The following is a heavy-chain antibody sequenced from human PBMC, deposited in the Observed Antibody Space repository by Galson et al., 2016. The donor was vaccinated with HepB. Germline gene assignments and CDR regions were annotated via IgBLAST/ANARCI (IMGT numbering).Heavy chain of an antibody. CDR2: VRSETYGGTT. CDR3: SRISGYTYGHDFDY. D-gene: IGHD5-18*01. J-gene: IGHJ4*02. CDR1: GFTFADYA. V-gene: IGHV3-49*03. Sequence: SLRLSCATSGFTFADYAMTWFRQTPEEGLEWVGFVRSETYGGTTDYAASVEGRFTISRDDSNSIAYLQMNSLKTEDTAVYYCSRISGYTYGHDFDYWGQGTLVTVSS.